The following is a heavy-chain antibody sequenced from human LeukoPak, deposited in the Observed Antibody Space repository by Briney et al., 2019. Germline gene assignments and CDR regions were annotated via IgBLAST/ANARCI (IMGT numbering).Heavy chain of an antibody. CDR1: GFTFDDYA. J-gene: IGHJ3*02. Sequence: PGGSLRLSCAASGFTFDDYAMHWVRQAPGKGLEWVSGMSWNSGSIGYADSVKGRFTISRDNAKNSLYLQMNSLRAEDTALYYCAKGVNIAVAGNDAFDIWGQGTMVTVSS. CDR3: AKGVNIAVAGNDAFDI. V-gene: IGHV3-9*01. CDR2: MSWNSGSI. D-gene: IGHD6-19*01.